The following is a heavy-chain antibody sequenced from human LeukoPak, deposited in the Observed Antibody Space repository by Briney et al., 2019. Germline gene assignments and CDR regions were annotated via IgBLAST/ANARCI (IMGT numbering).Heavy chain of an antibody. CDR3: ARAPPLYYDFWSGYYYYYYGMDV. J-gene: IGHJ6*02. D-gene: IGHD3-3*01. CDR1: GYTFTSYG. Sequence: ASVKVSCKASGYTFTSYGISWVRQAPGQGLEWMGWISAYNGNTNYAQKLKGRVTMTTDTSTSTAYMELRSLRSDDTAVYYCARAPPLYYDFWSGYYYYYYGMDVWGQGPTVTVSS. CDR2: ISAYNGNT. V-gene: IGHV1-18*01.